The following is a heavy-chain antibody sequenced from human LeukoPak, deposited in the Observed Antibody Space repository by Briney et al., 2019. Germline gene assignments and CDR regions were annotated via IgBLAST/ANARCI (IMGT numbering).Heavy chain of an antibody. CDR1: GYTFTSYG. CDR3: ARDLYCSSTSCKGY. Sequence: ASVKVSCKASGYTFTSYGISWVRQAPGQGLEWMGWISAYNGNTNYAQKLQGRVTMTTDTSTSTAYMELRSLRSDDTAVYYCARDLYCSSTSCKGYWGQGTLVTVSS. D-gene: IGHD2-2*01. V-gene: IGHV1-18*01. J-gene: IGHJ4*02. CDR2: ISAYNGNT.